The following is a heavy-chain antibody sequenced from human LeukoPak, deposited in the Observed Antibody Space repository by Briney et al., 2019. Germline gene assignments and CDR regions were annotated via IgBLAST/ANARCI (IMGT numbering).Heavy chain of an antibody. CDR3: SREQRAGPSVSLGGLFASYYTYYYMDV. CDR1: GYTFTKYY. J-gene: IGHJ6*03. CDR2: INPSDGAT. Sequence: ASVKVSCKASGYTFTKYYIHWVRQAPGQGLEWMGMINPSDGATTYAQRFQGGVIMTRDMSTTTVYMDLRSLRSEDTAVYFCSREQRAGPSVSLGGLFASYYTYYYMDVWGRGTTVSVSS. V-gene: IGHV1-46*01. D-gene: IGHD1-26*01.